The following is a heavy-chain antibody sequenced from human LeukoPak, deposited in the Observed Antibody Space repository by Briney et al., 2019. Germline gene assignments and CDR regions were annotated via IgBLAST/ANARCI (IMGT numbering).Heavy chain of an antibody. CDR1: GYTFTSYG. J-gene: IGHJ4*02. D-gene: IGHD5-24*01. CDR3: ARVVEMALVDY. Sequence: ASVKVSCKASGYTFTSYGISWVRQAPGQGLEWMGWISASNGNTNYAQKLQGRVTMTTDTSTSTAYMELRSPRSDDTAVYYCARVVEMALVDYWGQGTLVTVSS. CDR2: ISASNGNT. V-gene: IGHV1-18*01.